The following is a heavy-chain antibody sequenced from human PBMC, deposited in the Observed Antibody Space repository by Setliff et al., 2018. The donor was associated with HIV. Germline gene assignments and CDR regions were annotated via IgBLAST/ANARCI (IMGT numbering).Heavy chain of an antibody. V-gene: IGHV1-24*01. CDR1: GYTLSELS. D-gene: IGHD3-10*01. CDR2: FNPEEGKT. J-gene: IGHJ2*01. Sequence: GASVKVSCKISGYTLSELSMHWVRQAPGKGLEWMVGFNPEEGKTIYAQKFQGRVTMTEDTSTDTAFMDLNNLRSEDTAVYYCAASSSSRHYYGSALWGRGTQVTVSS. CDR3: AASSSSRHYYGSAL.